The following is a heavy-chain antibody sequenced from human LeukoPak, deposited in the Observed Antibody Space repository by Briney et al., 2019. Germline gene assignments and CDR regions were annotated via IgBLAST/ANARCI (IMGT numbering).Heavy chain of an antibody. Sequence: TGGSLRLSCAASGFTFSNYWMTWVRQAPGKGLEWVANIKQDGSEKYYVDSVKGRFTTSRDNAKNSLYLQMNSLRAEDTAVYYCARHSSSWSKFDYWGQGTLVTVSS. J-gene: IGHJ4*02. CDR1: GFTFSNYW. CDR3: ARHSSSWSKFDY. CDR2: IKQDGSEK. D-gene: IGHD6-13*01. V-gene: IGHV3-7*01.